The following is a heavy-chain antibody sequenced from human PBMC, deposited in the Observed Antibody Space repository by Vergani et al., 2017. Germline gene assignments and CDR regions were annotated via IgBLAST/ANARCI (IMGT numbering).Heavy chain of an antibody. D-gene: IGHD6-19*01. CDR1: GFTFSSYA. J-gene: IGHJ4*02. V-gene: IGHV3-23*04. Sequence: EAYLVQSGGGLVTPGGSLRLSCAASGFTFSSYAMSWVRQAPGKGLEWVSAISGSGGSTYYADSVKGRFTISRDNSKNTLYLQMNSLRAEDTAVYYCAKDERPYSSGWYGTGYWGQGTLVTVSS. CDR2: ISGSGGST. CDR3: AKDERPYSSGWYGTGY.